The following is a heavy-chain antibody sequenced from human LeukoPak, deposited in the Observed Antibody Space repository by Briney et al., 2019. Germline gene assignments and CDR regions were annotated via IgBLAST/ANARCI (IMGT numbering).Heavy chain of an antibody. J-gene: IGHJ4*02. CDR2: INHSGST. Sequence: TLETLSLTCAVYGGSFSGYYWSWIRQPPGKGLEWIGEINHSGSTNYNPSLKSRVTISVDTSKNQFSLKLSSVTAADTAVYYCARAVSDYYDSSGYDYWGQGTLVTVSS. V-gene: IGHV4-34*01. CDR3: ARAVSDYYDSSGYDY. D-gene: IGHD3-22*01. CDR1: GGSFSGYY.